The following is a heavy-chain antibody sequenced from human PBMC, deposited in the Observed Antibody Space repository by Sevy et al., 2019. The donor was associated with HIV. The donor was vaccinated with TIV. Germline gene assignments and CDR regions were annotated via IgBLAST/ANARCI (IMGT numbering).Heavy chain of an antibody. CDR1: GGTFSSYA. J-gene: IGHJ6*02. CDR3: AREVRSYDSSGFEVYYGMDV. CDR2: IIPIFGTA. V-gene: IGHV1-69*13. Sequence: ASVKVSCKASGGTFSSYAISWVRQAPGQGLEWMGGIIPIFGTANYAQKFQGRVTITADESTSTAYMELSSLRSEDRAVYYCAREVRSYDSSGFEVYYGMDVWGQGTTVTVSS. D-gene: IGHD3-22*01.